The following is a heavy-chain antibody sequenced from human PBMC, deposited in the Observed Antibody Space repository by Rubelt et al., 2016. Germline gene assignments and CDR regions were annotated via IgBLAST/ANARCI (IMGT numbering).Heavy chain of an antibody. Sequence: GGGLVQPGGSLRLSCAASGFTFNSYAMTWVRQAPGKGLQWVSGISSSESNTYYAASVKDRFTISRDNTKNTLFLRMNSLRAEDTAGYYCVRAVGPSSGFDIWGPGIPVTVSS. V-gene: IGHV3-23*01. D-gene: IGHD1-26*01. J-gene: IGHJ4*02. CDR1: GFTFNSYA. CDR2: ISSSESNT. CDR3: VRAVGPSSGFDI.